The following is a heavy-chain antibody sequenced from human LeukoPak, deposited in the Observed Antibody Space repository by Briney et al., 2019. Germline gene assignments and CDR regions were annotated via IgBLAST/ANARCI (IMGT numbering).Heavy chain of an antibody. V-gene: IGHV3-9*01. CDR1: GFSLDDYA. CDR2: ISWNSGNI. CDR3: AKDHSYGSGSYLDY. D-gene: IGHD3-10*01. J-gene: IGHJ4*02. Sequence: GGSLRLSCAASGFSLDDYAMHWVRQAPGKGLEWVSGISWNSGNIGYADSVKGRFTISRDNAKNSLYLQMNSLRAEDTALYYCAKDHSYGSGSYLDYWGQGTLVTVSS.